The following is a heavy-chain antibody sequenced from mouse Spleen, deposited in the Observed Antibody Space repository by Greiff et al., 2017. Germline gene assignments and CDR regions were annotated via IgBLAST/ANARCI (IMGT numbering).Heavy chain of an antibody. Sequence: QVQLQQSGAELVMPGASVKLSCKASGYTFTSYWMHWVKQRPGQGLEWIGEIDPSDSYTNYNQKFKGKATLTVDKSSSTAYMQLSSLTSEDSAVYYCARKIKGYFDYWGQGTTLTVSS. V-gene: IGHV1-69*01. CDR3: ARKIKGYFDY. J-gene: IGHJ2*01. CDR2: IDPSDSYT. CDR1: GYTFTSYW.